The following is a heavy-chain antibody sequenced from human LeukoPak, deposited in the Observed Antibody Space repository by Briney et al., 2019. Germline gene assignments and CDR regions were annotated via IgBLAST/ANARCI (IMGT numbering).Heavy chain of an antibody. J-gene: IGHJ4*02. CDR1: GFTFSSYE. CDR3: AKGPWELPWAEDY. D-gene: IGHD1-26*01. CDR2: ISGSGGST. Sequence: GGSLRLSCAASGFTFSSYEMNWVRQAPGKGPEWVSAISGSGGSTYYADSVKGRFTISRDNSKNTLYLQMNSLRAEDTAVYYCAKGPWELPWAEDYWGQGTLVTVSS. V-gene: IGHV3-23*01.